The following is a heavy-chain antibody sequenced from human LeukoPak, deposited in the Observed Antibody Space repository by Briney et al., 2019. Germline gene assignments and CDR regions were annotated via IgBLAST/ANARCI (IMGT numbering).Heavy chain of an antibody. V-gene: IGHV1-3*01. J-gene: IGHJ4*02. D-gene: IGHD5-18*01. CDR2: INAGNGNT. Sequence: ASVTVSCTASGYTFTSYAMHWVRQAPGQRLEWMGWINAGNGNTKYSQKFQGRVTITRDTSASTAYMELSSLRSEDTAVYYCARGEIQLWLRFDYWGQGTLVTVSS. CDR3: ARGEIQLWLRFDY. CDR1: GYTFTSYA.